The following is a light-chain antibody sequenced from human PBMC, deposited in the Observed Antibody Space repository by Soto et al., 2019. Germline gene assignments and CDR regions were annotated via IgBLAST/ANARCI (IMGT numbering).Light chain of an antibody. Sequence: QSVLTQPASVSGSPGQSITISCTGTSSDVGSYNLVSWYQQHPGKAPKLMIYEVSKRPSGVSNRFSGSKSGNTASLTISGLQAEDEADYYCCSYAGSSPYVFGTGTKLTDL. CDR3: CSYAGSSPYV. V-gene: IGLV2-23*02. CDR2: EVS. J-gene: IGLJ1*01. CDR1: SSDVGSYNL.